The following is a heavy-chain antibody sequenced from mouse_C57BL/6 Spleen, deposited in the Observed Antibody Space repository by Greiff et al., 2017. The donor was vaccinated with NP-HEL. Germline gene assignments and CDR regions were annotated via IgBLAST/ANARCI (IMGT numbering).Heavy chain of an antibody. CDR1: GYTFTSYW. CDR2: IDPNSGRT. V-gene: IGHV1-72*01. D-gene: IGHD1-1*01. J-gene: IGHJ1*03. CDR3: SSTYCGSSYRDVEG. Sequence: QQSCTAPGYTFTSYWMYCVKQRPGRGLEWIGRIDPNSGRTKYNEKFNSNATLTVDKPSSTAYMPPSSLTSEDSAVYDWSSTYCGSSYRDVEGWGTGTTVTVS.